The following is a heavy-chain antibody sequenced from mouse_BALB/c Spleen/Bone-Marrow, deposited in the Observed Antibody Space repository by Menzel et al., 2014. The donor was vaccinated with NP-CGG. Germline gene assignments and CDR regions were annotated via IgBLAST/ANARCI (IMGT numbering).Heavy chain of an antibody. CDR1: GFTFSSYG. CDR3: AREDYDWFAY. J-gene: IGHJ3*01. CDR2: INSNGGST. D-gene: IGHD2-4*01. V-gene: IGHV5-6-3*01. Sequence: DVKLQESGGGLVQPGGSLKLSCAASGFTFSSYGMSWVRQTPDKRLELVATINSNGGSTYYPDSVKGRFTISRDNAKNTLYLQMSSLKSEDTAMYYCAREDYDWFAYWGQGTLVTVSA.